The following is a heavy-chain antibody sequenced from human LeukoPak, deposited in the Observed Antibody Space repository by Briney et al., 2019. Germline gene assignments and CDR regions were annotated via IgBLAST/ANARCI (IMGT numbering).Heavy chain of an antibody. CDR2: IYYAGDT. D-gene: IGHD2-2*01. CDR3: ARLYCSSTSCYHFDY. CDR1: GGPVSSSSYY. J-gene: IGHJ4*02. Sequence: SGTLSLTCTVSGGPVSSSSYYWGWVRQSPEKGLECIGTIYYAGDTYYNPSLESRLTISVDTSKNQFSLKLRSVTAADTAVYYCARLYCSSTSCYHFDYWGQGTLVTVSS. V-gene: IGHV4-39*01.